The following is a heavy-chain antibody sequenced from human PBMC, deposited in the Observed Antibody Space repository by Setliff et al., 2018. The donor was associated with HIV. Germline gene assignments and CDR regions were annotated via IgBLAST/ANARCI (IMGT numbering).Heavy chain of an antibody. CDR1: VFTFSIHN. J-gene: IGHJ6*02. CDR2: ISSSSRII. V-gene: IGHV3-48*04. Sequence: PGGSLRLSCAASVFTFSIHNMNWVRQAPGKGLEWLSYISSSSRIIYYADSVKGRFSISRDNAENSLYLQMSSLRAEDTAVYYCARKLRPGHGMDVWGQGTTVTVSS. D-gene: IGHD3-10*01. CDR3: ARKLRPGHGMDV.